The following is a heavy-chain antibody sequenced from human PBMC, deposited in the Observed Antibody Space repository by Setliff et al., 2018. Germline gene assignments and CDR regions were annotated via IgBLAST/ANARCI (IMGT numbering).Heavy chain of an antibody. V-gene: IGHV4-31*03. D-gene: IGHD3-10*01. Sequence: SETLSLTCTVSGDSISSGSYYWNRIRQHPEKGPEWLGYIFHSGSTHYNSSLKSRITISIDTSKNHFSLELNSVTAADSAVYYCARVADGSGSFYLGFDYWGQGILVTVSS. CDR2: IFHSGST. CDR1: GDSISSGSYY. J-gene: IGHJ4*02. CDR3: ARVADGSGSFYLGFDY.